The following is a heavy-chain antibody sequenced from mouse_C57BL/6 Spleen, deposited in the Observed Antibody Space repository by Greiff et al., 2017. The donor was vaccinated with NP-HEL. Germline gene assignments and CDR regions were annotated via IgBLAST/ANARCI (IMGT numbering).Heavy chain of an antibody. D-gene: IGHD5-5*01. J-gene: IGHJ4*01. CDR2: IYPYNGVS. Sequence: EVQLQQSGPELVKPGASVKISCKASGYSFTGYYMHWVKQSHGNILDWIGYIYPYNGVSSYHQKFKGKAKLTVDKSSSPAYMELRSLTSEDSAVYYADHLEYYAMDYWGQGTSVTVSS. CDR3: DHLEYYAMDY. CDR1: GYSFTGYY. V-gene: IGHV1-31*01.